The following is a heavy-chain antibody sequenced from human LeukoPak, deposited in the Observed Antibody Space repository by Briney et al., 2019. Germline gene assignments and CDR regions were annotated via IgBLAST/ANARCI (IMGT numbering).Heavy chain of an antibody. CDR1: GFTFSSYA. V-gene: IGHV3-23*01. CDR2: ISGSGGST. Sequence: GGSLRLSCAASGFTFSSYAMSWVRQAPGKGLEWVSAISGSGGSTYYADFVKGRFTISRDNSKNTLYLQMNSLRAEDTAVYYCAKAEALVRGVIIMYYMDVWGKGTTVTVSS. J-gene: IGHJ6*03. D-gene: IGHD3-10*01. CDR3: AKAEALVRGVIIMYYMDV.